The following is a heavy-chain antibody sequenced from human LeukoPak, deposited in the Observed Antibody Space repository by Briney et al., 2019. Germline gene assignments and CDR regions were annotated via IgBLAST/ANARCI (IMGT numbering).Heavy chain of an antibody. CDR2: ITGNGGKT. Sequence: PGGSLRLSCAASGFTFSSYVMIWARQAPGKGLEWVASITGNGGKTYYAGSVKGRFTISRDNSKNMLYLQMNSLSPEDTAVYFCSRMGETRVSDYWGQGTLVTVSS. V-gene: IGHV3-23*01. CDR1: GFTFSSYV. CDR3: SRMGETRVSDY. J-gene: IGHJ4*02. D-gene: IGHD3-16*01.